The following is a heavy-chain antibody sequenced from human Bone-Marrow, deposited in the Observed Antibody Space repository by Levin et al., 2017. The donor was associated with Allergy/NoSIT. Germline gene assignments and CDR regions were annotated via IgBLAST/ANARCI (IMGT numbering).Heavy chain of an antibody. V-gene: IGHV4-39*02. Sequence: SETLSLTCSVSGGSISSTTHYWGWIRQPPGKGLEWIGSIFSSGNLYYNPSLRSRLTISVDSSENHFSLELSSVTAADTAVYYCARLPSSTNRFDLWGQGFLVTVSS. CDR3: ARLPSSTNRFDL. D-gene: IGHD2-2*01. J-gene: IGHJ4*02. CDR1: GGSISSTTHY. CDR2: IFSSGNL.